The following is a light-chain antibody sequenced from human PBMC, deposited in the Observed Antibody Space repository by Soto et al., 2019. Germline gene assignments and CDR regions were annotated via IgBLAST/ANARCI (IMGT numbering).Light chain of an antibody. CDR1: QSVSSN. Sequence: EIVMTQSPATLSVSPGERATLSCRASQSVSSNLAWYQQKPGQAPRLLIYGASTRATGIPARCSGSGSGTVFTLTISSLQSEDFAVYYCQQYNNWPPMYTFGQGTKLEIK. CDR3: QQYNNWPPMYT. V-gene: IGKV3-15*01. J-gene: IGKJ2*01. CDR2: GAS.